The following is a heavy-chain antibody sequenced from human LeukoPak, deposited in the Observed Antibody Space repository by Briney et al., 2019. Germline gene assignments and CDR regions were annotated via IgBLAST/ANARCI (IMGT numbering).Heavy chain of an antibody. D-gene: IGHD2-15*01. CDR3: AKEAGGYIVVVVAALDY. Sequence: GGALRLSCPASGFTFSSYSMNWVRQAPGKGLEWVSSISSSSSYIYYADSVKGRFTISRDNAKNSLYLQMNSMRAEDTAVYYCAKEAGGYIVVVVAALDYWGQGTLVTVSS. V-gene: IGHV3-21*01. CDR1: GFTFSSYS. CDR2: ISSSSSYI. J-gene: IGHJ4*02.